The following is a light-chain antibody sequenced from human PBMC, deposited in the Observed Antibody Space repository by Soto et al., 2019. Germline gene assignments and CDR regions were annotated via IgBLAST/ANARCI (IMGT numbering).Light chain of an antibody. V-gene: IGLV2-23*02. CDR1: SSDVGSYNL. CDR3: CSYAGSSTWV. J-gene: IGLJ3*02. Sequence: ALTQPASVSGSPGQSITISCTGTSSDVGSYNLVSWYQQHPGKAPKLMIYEVSKRPSGVSNRFSGSKSGNTASLTISGLQAEDEAGYYCCSYAGSSTWVFGGGTKVTVL. CDR2: EVS.